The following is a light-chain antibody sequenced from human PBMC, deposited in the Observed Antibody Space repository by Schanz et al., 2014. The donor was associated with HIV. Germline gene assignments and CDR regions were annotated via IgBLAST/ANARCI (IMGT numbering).Light chain of an antibody. CDR1: QSVSSY. Sequence: EIVLTQSPATLSLSPGERATLSCRASQSVSSYLAWYQQKPGQAPRHLIYDASYRARGIPARFSGSGSGTDFPLTISSLEPEGFAVYYWQQRSNWPLTFGGGTKVEIK. J-gene: IGKJ4*01. CDR2: DAS. CDR3: QQRSNWPLT. V-gene: IGKV3-11*01.